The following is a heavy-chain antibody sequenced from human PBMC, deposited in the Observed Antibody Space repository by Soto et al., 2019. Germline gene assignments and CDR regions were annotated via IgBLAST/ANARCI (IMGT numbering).Heavy chain of an antibody. D-gene: IGHD2-21*02. CDR2: IKCSGGET. Sequence: QVQLVQSGAEVKKPGASVKVSCRTSGYPFTNYYMHWVRQAPGQGLEMMGIIKCSGGETTYAQKLLGRVTLTRDTFTSTVYMELSSLRCEDMAVYYCDRVGDVVLVTAPLDYWGQGTLVTVSS. J-gene: IGHJ4*02. V-gene: IGHV1-46*03. CDR1: GYPFTNYY. CDR3: DRVGDVVLVTAPLDY.